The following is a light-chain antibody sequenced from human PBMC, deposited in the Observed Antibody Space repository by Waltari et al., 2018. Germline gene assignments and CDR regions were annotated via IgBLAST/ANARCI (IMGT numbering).Light chain of an antibody. CDR2: GND. V-gene: IGLV1-44*01. CDR1: NSNIGSNT. J-gene: IGLJ3*02. CDR3: STWDDRLTAVL. Sequence: QSVLTQPPSASGTPGQRVTLSCSGSNSNIGSNTVNWYQQLPGTAPRLLIYGNDRRPSGVPDRFSGSKSGTSAALAISGLQSEDEADYYCSTWDDRLTAVLFGGGTKVTVL.